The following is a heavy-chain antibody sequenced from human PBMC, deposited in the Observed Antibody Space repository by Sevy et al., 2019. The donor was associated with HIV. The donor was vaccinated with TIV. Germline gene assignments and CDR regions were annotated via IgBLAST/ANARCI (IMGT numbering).Heavy chain of an antibody. CDR2: ISGSGDST. CDR1: GFTVSSYT. V-gene: IGHV3-23*01. D-gene: IGHD6-6*01. Sequence: GGSLRLSCAASGFTVSSYTINWVRQAPGKGLEWVSAISGSGDSTYYADSVKGRFTISRDNSKNTLYLQMNSLRAEDTAVYYCAKRKYSSSADYWGQGTLVTVSS. CDR3: AKRKYSSSADY. J-gene: IGHJ4*02.